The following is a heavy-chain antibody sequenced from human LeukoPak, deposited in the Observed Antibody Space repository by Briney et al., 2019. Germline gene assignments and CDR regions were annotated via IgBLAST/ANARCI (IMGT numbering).Heavy chain of an antibody. Sequence: GGSLRLSCAASGFTFSSYPMTWVRQTPEKGLVWVSSISGSGGTTYYADSVKGRFTISRDNSKVTLYLQKNSLRGEDTAVYFCAKDSAPYFRERYWGQGALVSVSS. J-gene: IGHJ4*02. V-gene: IGHV3-23*01. CDR1: GFTFSSYP. D-gene: IGHD3-9*01. CDR3: AKDSAPYFRERY. CDR2: ISGSGGTT.